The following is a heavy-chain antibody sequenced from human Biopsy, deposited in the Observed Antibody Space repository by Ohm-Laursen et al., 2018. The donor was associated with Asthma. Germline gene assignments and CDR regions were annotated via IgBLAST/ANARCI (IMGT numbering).Heavy chain of an antibody. CDR3: VRDGTDDAFDI. CDR1: GFTFSSYG. D-gene: IGHD1-1*01. Sequence: SSLRLSCAASGFTFSSYGMHWVRQAPGKGLEWVAVISYDGSNKYYADSVKGRFTISRDNSKNTLDLQMNSLREEDTAVYYCVRDGTDDAFDIWGQGTVVSVSS. J-gene: IGHJ3*02. V-gene: IGHV3-30*03. CDR2: ISYDGSNK.